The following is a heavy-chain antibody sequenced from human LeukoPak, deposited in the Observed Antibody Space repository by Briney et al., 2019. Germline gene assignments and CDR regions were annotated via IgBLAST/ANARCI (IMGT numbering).Heavy chain of an antibody. V-gene: IGHV1-2*02. CDR2: INPYSGDT. CDR1: GYTFTGYF. D-gene: IGHD7-27*01. CDR3: AREQKTGDFDY. J-gene: IGHJ4*02. Sequence: GASVKVSCKASGYTFTGYFMHWVRQAPGQGLEWMGWINPYSGDTEYAQKFRGRVTMTRDTSMSTAYMELSSLRSEDTAVYYCAREQKTGDFDYWGQGTLVTVSS.